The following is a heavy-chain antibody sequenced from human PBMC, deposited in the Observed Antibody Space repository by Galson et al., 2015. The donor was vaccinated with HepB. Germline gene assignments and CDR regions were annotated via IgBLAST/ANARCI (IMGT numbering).Heavy chain of an antibody. D-gene: IGHD2-21*02. V-gene: IGHV3-53*04. J-gene: IGHJ6*02. CDR3: TRERVEWFGYGGDSYPGYYYYAMDV. CDR2: IYSGGST. Sequence: SLRLSCAASGFSVSSNYMSWVRQAPGKGLEWVSVIYSGGSTYYADSVKGRFTISRHDPKNTLYLQMNSLRAEDTALYYCTRERVEWFGYGGDSYPGYYYYAMDVWGQGTTVTVSS. CDR1: GFSVSSNY.